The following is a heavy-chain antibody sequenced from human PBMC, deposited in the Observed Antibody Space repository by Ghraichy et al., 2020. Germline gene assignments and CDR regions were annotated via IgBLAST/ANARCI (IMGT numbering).Heavy chain of an antibody. V-gene: IGHV3-49*04. CDR1: GFTFGDYA. Sequence: GESLRLSCTASGFTFGDYAMSWVRQAPGKGLEWVGFIRSKAYGGTTEYAASVKGRFTISRDDSKSIAYLQMNSLKTEDTAVYYCTREVSDYVWGSYRYTDYWGQGTLVTVSS. CDR3: TREVSDYVWGSYRYTDY. J-gene: IGHJ4*02. D-gene: IGHD3-16*02. CDR2: IRSKAYGGTT.